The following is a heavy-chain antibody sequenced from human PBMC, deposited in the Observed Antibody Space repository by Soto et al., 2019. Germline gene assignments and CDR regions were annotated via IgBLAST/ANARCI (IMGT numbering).Heavy chain of an antibody. CDR3: ALTLEGFIVATIPKLTFDQ. D-gene: IGHD5-12*01. CDR2: IIPIPGIA. V-gene: IGHV1-69*02. Sequence: QVQLVQSGAEVKKPGSSVKVSCKASGVTFSSYTISWVRQAPGQGLEWMGRIIPIPGIANYAQKFQGRVTITADKSTSTSYIALSSLRSEDTAVYYCALTLEGFIVATIPKLTFDQWGQGTLVTVSS. CDR1: GVTFSSYT. J-gene: IGHJ4*02.